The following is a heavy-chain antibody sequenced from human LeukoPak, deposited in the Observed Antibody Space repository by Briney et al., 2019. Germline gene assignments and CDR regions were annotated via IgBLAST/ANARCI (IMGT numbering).Heavy chain of an antibody. D-gene: IGHD3-16*01. J-gene: IGHJ4*02. CDR2: ISGSGGTT. V-gene: IGHV3-23*01. CDR1: GFTFSNFA. Sequence: GGSLRLSCAASGFTFSNFAMSWVRQAPGKGLEWVSDISGSGGTTYYADSVKGRFTVSRDNSKNTLYLRMGSLRAEDTAVYYGAKKGGSHYFDYWGQGTLVTVSS. CDR3: AKKGGSHYFDY.